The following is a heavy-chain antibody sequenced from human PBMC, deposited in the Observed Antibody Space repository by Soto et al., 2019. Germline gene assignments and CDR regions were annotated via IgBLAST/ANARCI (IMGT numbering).Heavy chain of an antibody. V-gene: IGHV4-59*01. J-gene: IGHJ4*02. CDR3: VRLDVDSSSWLYLHY. CDR1: GGSISSYY. D-gene: IGHD6-6*01. CDR2: IYYIGST. Sequence: SETLSLTCTVSGGSISSYYWSWVRQPPGKGLEWIGYIYYIGSTDYNPSLKSRVTISVDTSKNQFSLKMRSVTAADTAVYYCVRLDVDSSSWLYLHYWGQGTLVTVSS.